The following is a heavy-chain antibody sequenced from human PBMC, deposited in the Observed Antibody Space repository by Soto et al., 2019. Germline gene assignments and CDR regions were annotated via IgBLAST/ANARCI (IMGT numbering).Heavy chain of an antibody. CDR3: ATGELYSSSGEDYYGMDV. CDR2: INPNSGGT. Sequence: ASVKVSCKASGYTFTGYYMHWVRQAPGQGLEWMGWINPNSGGTNYAQKFQGWVTMTRDTSISTAYMELSRLRSDDTAVYYCATGELYSSSGEDYYGMDVWGQGTTVTVSS. CDR1: GYTFTGYY. J-gene: IGHJ6*02. D-gene: IGHD6-13*01. V-gene: IGHV1-2*04.